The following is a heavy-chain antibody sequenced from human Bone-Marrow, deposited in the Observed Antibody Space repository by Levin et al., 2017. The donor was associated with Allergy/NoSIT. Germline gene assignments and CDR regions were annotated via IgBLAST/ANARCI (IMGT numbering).Heavy chain of an antibody. V-gene: IGHV5-51*01. D-gene: IGHD2-8*02. J-gene: IGHJ5*02. CDR1: GYSFTSFF. CDR3: ARLDGALGPSTAFDA. Sequence: GGSLRLSCKASGYSFTSFFIGWVRHMPGRGLEWMAIIHPGDSDIRYRPSFQGQVTISADKSSSTVYLPWSSLKASDTAMYYCARLDGALGPSTAFDAWGQGTLVTVSS. CDR2: IHPGDSDI.